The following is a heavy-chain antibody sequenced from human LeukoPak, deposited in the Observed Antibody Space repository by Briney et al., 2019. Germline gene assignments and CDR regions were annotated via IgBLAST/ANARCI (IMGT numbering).Heavy chain of an antibody. D-gene: IGHD2-2*01. Sequence: ASVKVSCKASGYTFTGYYMHWVRQAPGQGLEWMGWINPNSGGTNYAQKFQGRVTMTRDTSISTAYMELSRLRSDDTAVYYCARDRCSSTSCYYWFDLWGQGTLVTVSS. CDR1: GYTFTGYY. V-gene: IGHV1-2*02. CDR3: ARDRCSSTSCYYWFDL. CDR2: INPNSGGT. J-gene: IGHJ5*02.